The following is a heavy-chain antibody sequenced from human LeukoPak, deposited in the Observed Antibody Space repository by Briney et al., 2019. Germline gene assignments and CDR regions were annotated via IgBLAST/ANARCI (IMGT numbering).Heavy chain of an antibody. CDR2: IYYSGST. CDR3: ARDYGDYGVDY. V-gene: IGHV4-59*01. D-gene: IGHD4-17*01. J-gene: IGHJ4*02. Sequence: SETLSLTCTVSGGSISSYYWSWIRQPPGKGLEWIGYIYYSGSTNYNPSLKSRVTISVDTSKNQFSLKLSSVTAADTAAYYCARDYGDYGVDYWGQGTLVTVSS. CDR1: GGSISSYY.